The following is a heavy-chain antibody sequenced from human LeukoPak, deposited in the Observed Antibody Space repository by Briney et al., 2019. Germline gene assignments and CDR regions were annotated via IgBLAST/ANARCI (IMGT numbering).Heavy chain of an antibody. CDR3: ARDKARGSYSLDAFDI. V-gene: IGHV3-21*01. CDR2: ISSSSSYI. D-gene: IGHD1-26*01. Sequence: GGSLRLSCAASGFTFSSYSMNWVRQAPGKGLEWVSSISSSSSYIYYADSVKGRFTISRDNAKNSLYLQMNSLRAEDTAVYYCARDKARGSYSLDAFDIWGQGTMVTVSS. J-gene: IGHJ3*02. CDR1: GFTFSSYS.